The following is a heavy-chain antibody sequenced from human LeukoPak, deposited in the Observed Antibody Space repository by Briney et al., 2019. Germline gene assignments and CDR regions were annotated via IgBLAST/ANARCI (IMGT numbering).Heavy chain of an antibody. J-gene: IGHJ4*02. CDR1: GFTFSTYD. CDR2: ISSSGDST. V-gene: IGHV3-23*01. D-gene: IGHD3-3*01. Sequence: GGSLRLSCAASGFTFSTYDMSWVRQAPGKGLEWVSPISSSGDSTYYADSKKGRFTISRDNSKNTLYLQVNGLRPEDTAVYYCASSFITIFGVVEDQTDYWGQGTLVTVSS. CDR3: ASSFITIFGVVEDQTDY.